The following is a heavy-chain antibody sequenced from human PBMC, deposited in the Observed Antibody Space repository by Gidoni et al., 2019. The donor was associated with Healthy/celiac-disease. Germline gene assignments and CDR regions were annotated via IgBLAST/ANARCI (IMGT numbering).Heavy chain of an antibody. CDR1: GFTFTSSS. J-gene: IGHJ3*02. D-gene: IGHD3-22*01. CDR2: IVVGTGNT. Sequence: QMQLVQSGPEVKKPGTSVKFSCKASGFTFTSSSLQWVRQARGQRLEWIGCIVVGTGNTNYAQKFKERVTITREMSTSTAYMELSSLRSEDTAVYYCADVYYYDSSGYYSLFAFDIWGQGTMVTVSS. CDR3: ADVYYYDSSGYYSLFAFDI. V-gene: IGHV1-58*01.